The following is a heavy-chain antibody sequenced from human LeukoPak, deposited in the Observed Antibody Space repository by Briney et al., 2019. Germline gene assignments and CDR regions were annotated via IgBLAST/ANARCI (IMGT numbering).Heavy chain of an antibody. D-gene: IGHD2-21*01. V-gene: IGHV1-24*01. J-gene: IGHJ6*03. CDR3: ATRICGGDCYYYYMDV. CDR2: FDPEDGET. Sequence: ASVKVSCKASGYTFTGYYMHWVRQAPGKGLEWMGGFDPEDGETIYAQKFQGRVTMTEDTSTDTAYMELSSLRSEDTAVYYCATRICGGDCYYYYMDVWGKGTTVTVSS. CDR1: GYTFTGYY.